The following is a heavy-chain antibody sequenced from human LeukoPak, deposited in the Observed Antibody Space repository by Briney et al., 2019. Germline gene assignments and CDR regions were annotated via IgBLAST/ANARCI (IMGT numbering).Heavy chain of an antibody. D-gene: IGHD3-10*01. V-gene: IGHV3-7*03. Sequence: GGSLRLSCAASRFTFSSYWMSWVRQAPGKGLEWVANIKQDGSEKYYVDSVKGRFTISRDNAKNSLDLQMNSLRAEDTAVYYCARARDGYYGSGKNYYFDYWGQGTLVTVSS. CDR1: RFTFSSYW. CDR2: IKQDGSEK. J-gene: IGHJ4*02. CDR3: ARARDGYYGSGKNYYFDY.